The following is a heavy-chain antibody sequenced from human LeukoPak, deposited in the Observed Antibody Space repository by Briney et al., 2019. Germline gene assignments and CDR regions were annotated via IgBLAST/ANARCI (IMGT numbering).Heavy chain of an antibody. Sequence: SETLSLTCTVSGGSISSYYWSWIRQPAGKGLEWIGRIYTSGSTNYNPSPKSRVTMSVDTSKNQFSLKLSSVTAADTAVYFCASFRDGYTLSFWGQGTLVTVSS. V-gene: IGHV4-4*07. J-gene: IGHJ4*02. D-gene: IGHD5-24*01. CDR2: IYTSGST. CDR3: ASFRDGYTLSF. CDR1: GGSISSYY.